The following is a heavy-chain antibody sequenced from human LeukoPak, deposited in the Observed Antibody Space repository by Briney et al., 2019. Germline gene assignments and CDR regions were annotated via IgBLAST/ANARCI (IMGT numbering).Heavy chain of an antibody. V-gene: IGHV4-34*01. Sequence: SETLSLTCAVYGGSFSGYYWSWIRQPPGKGLEWIGEINHSGSTNYNPSLKSRVTISVDTSKNQFSLKLSSVTAADTAVYYCVRGTRGYSYGNYYYYMDVWGKGTTVTVSS. D-gene: IGHD5-18*01. CDR2: INHSGST. CDR1: GGSFSGYY. J-gene: IGHJ6*03. CDR3: VRGTRGYSYGNYYYYMDV.